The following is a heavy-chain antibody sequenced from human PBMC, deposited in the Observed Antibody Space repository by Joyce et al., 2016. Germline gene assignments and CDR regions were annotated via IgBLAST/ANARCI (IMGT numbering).Heavy chain of an antibody. CDR3: AKVPAPGFDLDSSGLYYFDY. V-gene: IGHV3-9*01. CDR2: ISWNSATI. D-gene: IGHD3-22*01. J-gene: IGHJ4*02. CDR1: GFTFDDYA. Sequence: EVQLVESGGGSIQPGRSLRLSCAASGFTFDDYAMHWVRQVPGKGLECVSGISWNSATIGYADSVNGRFTISRDNAKNSLYLQMNSLRAEDTALYYCAKVPAPGFDLDSSGLYYFDYWGQGTLVTVSS.